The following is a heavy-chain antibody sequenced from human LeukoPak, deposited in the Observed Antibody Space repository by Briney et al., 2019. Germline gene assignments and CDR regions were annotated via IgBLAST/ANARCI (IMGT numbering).Heavy chain of an antibody. CDR2: TSSDLNVK. CDR3: AREGYYGSGSPPSLYFDY. J-gene: IGHJ4*02. D-gene: IGHD3-10*01. CDR1: GFTFRNYV. Sequence: GGTLRLSCAASGFTFRNYVIHWVRQAPGKGLEWVAVTSSDLNVKLYADSVKGRFTISRDNSRSTLYLQMNSLRPEDTAIYYCAREGYYGSGSPPSLYFDYWGQGTLVTVSS. V-gene: IGHV3-30-3*01.